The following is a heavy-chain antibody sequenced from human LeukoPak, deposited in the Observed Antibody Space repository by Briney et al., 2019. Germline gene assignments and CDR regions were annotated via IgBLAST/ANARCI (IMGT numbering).Heavy chain of an antibody. CDR3: ARAFYGSGARSGLAFDI. CDR2: ISYDGSNK. J-gene: IGHJ3*02. V-gene: IGHV3-30*04. Sequence: PGGSLRLSCAASGFTFSSYAMHWVRQAPGKGLEWVAVISYDGSNKYYADSVKGRFTISRDNSKNTLYLQMNSLRAEDTAVYYCARAFYGSGARSGLAFDIWGQGTMVTVSS. D-gene: IGHD3-10*01. CDR1: GFTFSSYA.